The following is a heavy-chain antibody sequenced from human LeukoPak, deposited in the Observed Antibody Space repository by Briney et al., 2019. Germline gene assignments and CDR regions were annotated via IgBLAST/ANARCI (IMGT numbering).Heavy chain of an antibody. J-gene: IGHJ6*03. V-gene: IGHV3-48*01. CDR3: AKDVGGTNFHYMDV. CDR1: GFTFGDYS. CDR2: ISSSSSVI. D-gene: IGHD1-26*01. Sequence: GGSLRLSGAASGFTFGDYSMNWVRQAPGKGLEWVSYISSSSSVIYYADSVRGRFTIPRDNAKKSLYLRMNSLRAEDTAVYYCAKDVGGTNFHYMDVWGKGTTVIVSS.